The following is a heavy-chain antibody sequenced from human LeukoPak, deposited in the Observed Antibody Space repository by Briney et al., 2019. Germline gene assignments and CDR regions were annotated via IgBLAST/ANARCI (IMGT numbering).Heavy chain of an antibody. CDR2: IRYDGSNK. J-gene: IGHJ4*02. CDR3: AKTARYYDSSGYYDY. V-gene: IGHV3-30*02. Sequence: GGSLRLSCAASGFTFSSFVMHWVRQAPGKGLEWVAFIRYDGSNKYYADSVKGRFTISRDNSKNTLYLQMNSLRAEDTAVYYCAKTARYYDSSGYYDYWGQGTLVTVSS. CDR1: GFTFSSFV. D-gene: IGHD3-22*01.